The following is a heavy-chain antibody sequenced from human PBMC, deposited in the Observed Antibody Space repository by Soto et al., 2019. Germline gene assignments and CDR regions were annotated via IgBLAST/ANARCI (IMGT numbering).Heavy chain of an antibody. CDR2: IIPMLGVR. V-gene: IGHV1-69*02. J-gene: IGHJ3*02. Sequence: QVQLVQSGAEVKKPGSSVKVSCKDSGGTFSTYSMFWVRQAPGQGLEWMGRIIPMLGVRNYAQRFQERVTITADKSTATVHMLLISLRSDDTALYYCTIGSWSGEVFDIWGQGTMVTVSS. CDR1: GGTFSTYS. CDR3: TIGSWSGEVFDI. D-gene: IGHD2-21*01.